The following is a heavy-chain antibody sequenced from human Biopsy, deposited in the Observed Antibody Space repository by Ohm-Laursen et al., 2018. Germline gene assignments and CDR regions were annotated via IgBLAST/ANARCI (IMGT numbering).Heavy chain of an antibody. D-gene: IGHD3-22*01. Sequence: SDTLSLTCAVSGVSISSYFWSWIRQPLGKGLEWIGYVSYSGNTKYNPSLKSRVIISADTSKNQFSLKLGSVTAADTAMYYCAAYYYDSSGYFYAFHYWGQGTLVTVSS. CDR2: VSYSGNT. CDR1: GVSISSYF. V-gene: IGHV4-59*08. CDR3: AAYYYDSSGYFYAFHY. J-gene: IGHJ4*02.